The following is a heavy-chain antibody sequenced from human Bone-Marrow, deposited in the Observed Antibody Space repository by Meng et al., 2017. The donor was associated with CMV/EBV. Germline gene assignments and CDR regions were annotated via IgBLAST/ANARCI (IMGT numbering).Heavy chain of an antibody. CDR3: GRGDDITIFGGVSIGYYYYGMDV. D-gene: IGHD3-3*01. CDR1: GYTFTGYY. Sequence: ASVKVSCKASGYTFTGYYMHWVRQAPGQGLEWMGWINPNSGGTNYAQKFQGRVTMTRDTSISTAYMELSRLRSDDTAVYYCGRGDDITIFGGVSIGYYYYGMDVWGQGTTVTVSS. V-gene: IGHV1-2*02. CDR2: INPNSGGT. J-gene: IGHJ6*02.